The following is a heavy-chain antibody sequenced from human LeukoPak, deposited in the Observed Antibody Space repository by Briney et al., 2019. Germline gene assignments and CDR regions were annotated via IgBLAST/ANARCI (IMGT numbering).Heavy chain of an antibody. D-gene: IGHD6-19*01. Sequence: ASETLSLTCTVSGGSISSYNWNWIRQPPGKGLEWIGNIYYTGSTNYNPSFKGRVTISADTSKNQFSLKLSSVTAADTAVFYCARGASGWYWIDYWGLGTLVTVSS. V-gene: IGHV4-59*01. CDR1: GGSISSYN. CDR3: ARGASGWYWIDY. CDR2: IYYTGST. J-gene: IGHJ4*02.